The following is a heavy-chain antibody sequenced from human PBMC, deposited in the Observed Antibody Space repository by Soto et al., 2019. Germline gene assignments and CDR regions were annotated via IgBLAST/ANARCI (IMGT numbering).Heavy chain of an antibody. CDR3: AREGSHGMDV. V-gene: IGHV4-61*02. CDR1: GASNSSGDYY. CDR2: IYTSGST. Sequence: SETLSLTCIVSGASNSSGDYYWSWIRQPAGKGLEWIGRIYTSGSTNYNPSLKSRVTMSVDTSKNQFSLKLSSVTAADTAVYYCAREGSHGMDVWGQGTTVTVSS. J-gene: IGHJ6*02.